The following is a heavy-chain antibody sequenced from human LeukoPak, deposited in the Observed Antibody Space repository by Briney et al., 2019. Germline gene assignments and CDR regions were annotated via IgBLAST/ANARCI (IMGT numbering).Heavy chain of an antibody. V-gene: IGHV4-59*08. CDR1: GGSISSYY. D-gene: IGHD2/OR15-2a*01. Sequence: SETLSLTCTVSGGSISSYYWSWTRQPPGKGLEWIAYISDIGSINYNPSLKSRVTISLDTSKNQFSLKLSSVTDADTAVYYCAGHHPRNTVDFWGQGTLVTVSS. CDR3: AGHHPRNTVDF. CDR2: ISDIGSI. J-gene: IGHJ4*02.